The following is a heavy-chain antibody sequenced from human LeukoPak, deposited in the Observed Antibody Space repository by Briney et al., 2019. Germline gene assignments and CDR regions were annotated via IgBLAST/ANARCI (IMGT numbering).Heavy chain of an antibody. Sequence: GGSLRLSCAASGFTFSSYAMSWVRQAPGKGLEWVSAISGSTGNTYYADSVKGRFTISRDNSKNTLYLQMNSLRAEDTAVYYCAKYLLWFGELLYGDYWGQGTLVTVSS. J-gene: IGHJ4*02. CDR3: AKYLLWFGELLYGDY. CDR1: GFTFSSYA. D-gene: IGHD3-10*01. CDR2: ISGSTGNT. V-gene: IGHV3-23*01.